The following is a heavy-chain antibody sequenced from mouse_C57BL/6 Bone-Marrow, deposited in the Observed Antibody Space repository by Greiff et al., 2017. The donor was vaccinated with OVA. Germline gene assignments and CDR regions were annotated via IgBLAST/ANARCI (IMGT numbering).Heavy chain of an antibody. CDR3: AREGWLGYYAMDY. CDR2: ISDGGSYT. V-gene: IGHV5-4*01. D-gene: IGHD1-1*02. J-gene: IGHJ4*01. CDR1: GFTFSSYA. Sequence: EVMLVESGGGLVKPGGSLKLSCAASGFTFSSYAMSWVRQTPEKRLEWVATISDGGSYTYYPDNVKGRFTISRDNAKNNLYLQMSHLKSEDTAMDYCAREGWLGYYAMDYWGQGTSVTVSS.